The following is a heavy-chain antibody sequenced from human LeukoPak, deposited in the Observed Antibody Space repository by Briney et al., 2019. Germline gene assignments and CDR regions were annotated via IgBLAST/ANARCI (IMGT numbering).Heavy chain of an antibody. J-gene: IGHJ6*03. CDR3: ARADFWSGYPYSYYMDV. CDR2: MNPNSGNT. D-gene: IGHD3-3*01. Sequence: ASVKVSCKASGYTFTSYDINWVRQATGHGHEWMEWMNPNSGNTGFAQKFQGRVTITRNTSISTAYMELSSLRSEDTAVYYCARADFWSGYPYSYYMDVWGKGTTVTVSS. V-gene: IGHV1-8*03. CDR1: GYTFTSYD.